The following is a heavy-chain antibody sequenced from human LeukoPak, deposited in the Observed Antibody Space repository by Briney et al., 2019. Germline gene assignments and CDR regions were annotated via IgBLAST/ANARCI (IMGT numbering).Heavy chain of an antibody. CDR3: AKVAMVRGVLDY. CDR1: GFTFTTYG. Sequence: GRSLRLSCTASGFTFTTYGLHWVRQAPGKGLEWVAVISYNGGYRHYADSVKGRFTISRDDSKNTLFLQMSSLRAEDTAVYYCAKVAMVRGVLDYWGQGTLVTVSS. CDR2: ISYNGGYR. V-gene: IGHV3-33*05. D-gene: IGHD3-10*01. J-gene: IGHJ4*02.